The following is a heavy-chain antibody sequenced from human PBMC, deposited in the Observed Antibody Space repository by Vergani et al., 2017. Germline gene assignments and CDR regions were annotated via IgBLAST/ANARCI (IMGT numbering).Heavy chain of an antibody. CDR3: AGGGIAAAGVVDY. V-gene: IGHV1-69*13. Sequence: QVQLVQSGAEVKKPGSSVKVSCKASGGTFSSSAISWVRQAPGQGLEWMGGIIPIFGTANYAQKFQGRVTITADEATGTAYMVLSSLRSEDTAVYYCAGGGIAAAGVVDYWGQGTLVTVSS. D-gene: IGHD6-13*01. CDR1: GGTFSSSA. CDR2: IIPIFGTA. J-gene: IGHJ4*02.